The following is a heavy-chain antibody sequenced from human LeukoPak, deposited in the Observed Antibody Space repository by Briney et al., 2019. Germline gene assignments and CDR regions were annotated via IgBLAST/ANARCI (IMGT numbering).Heavy chain of an antibody. D-gene: IGHD3-10*01. V-gene: IGHV3-23*01. CDR1: GFTVSTNY. CDR3: ARVALGSYNWFDP. J-gene: IGHJ5*02. Sequence: GGSLRLSCAASGFTVSTNYMSWARQAPGKGLEWVSAISGSGGSTYYADSVKGRFTISRDNSKNTLYLQMNSLRAEDTAVYYCARVALGSYNWFDPWGQGTLVTVSS. CDR2: ISGSGGST.